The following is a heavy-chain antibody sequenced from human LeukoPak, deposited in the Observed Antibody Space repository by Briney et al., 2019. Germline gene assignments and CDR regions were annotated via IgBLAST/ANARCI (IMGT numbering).Heavy chain of an antibody. CDR3: GAYCGGDCPFDY. J-gene: IGHJ4*02. V-gene: IGHV3-23*01. D-gene: IGHD2-21*02. CDR2: ISGSGGST. CDR1: GFTFSSYA. Sequence: HSGGSLRLSCAASGFTFSSYAMSWVRQAPGKGLEWVSAISGSGGSTYYADSVKGRFTISRDNSKNTLYLQMNSLRAEDTAVYYCGAYCGGDCPFDYWGQGTLVTVSS.